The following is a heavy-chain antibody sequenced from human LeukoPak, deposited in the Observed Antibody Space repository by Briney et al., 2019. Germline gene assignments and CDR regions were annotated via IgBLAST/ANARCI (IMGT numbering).Heavy chain of an antibody. D-gene: IGHD3-9*01. Sequence: PGGSLRLSCAASGFTFSSYAMHWVRQAPGKGLEWVAVISYDGSNKYYADSVKGRFTISRDNSKNTLYLQMNSLRAEDMAVYYCARREVTRAYYDILTGYYSSYYYYGMDVWGQGTTVTVSS. V-gene: IGHV3-30-3*01. J-gene: IGHJ6*02. CDR1: GFTFSSYA. CDR3: ARREVTRAYYDILTGYYSSYYYYGMDV. CDR2: ISYDGSNK.